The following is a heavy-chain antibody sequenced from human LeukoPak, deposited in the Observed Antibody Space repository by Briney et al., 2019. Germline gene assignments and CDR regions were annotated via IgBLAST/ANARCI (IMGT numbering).Heavy chain of an antibody. J-gene: IGHJ4*02. CDR1: GFSFANSV. Sequence: GGSLRLSCAASGFSFANSVISWIRQAPEKGPEWVSAISGSGDRTDYADSVRGRFTISRDNSKSTLYLQMNSLRVEDTAIYYCAIREPIGYWGQGSLVTVSP. CDR3: AIREPIGY. V-gene: IGHV3-23*01. CDR2: ISGSGDRT. D-gene: IGHD6-13*01.